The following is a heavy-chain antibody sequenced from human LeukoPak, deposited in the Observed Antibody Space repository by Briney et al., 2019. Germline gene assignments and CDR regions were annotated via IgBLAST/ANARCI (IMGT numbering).Heavy chain of an antibody. CDR2: IKQDGSEK. V-gene: IGHV3-7*01. J-gene: IGHJ4*02. CDR1: GFTFTNYW. Sequence: PGGSLRLSCAASGFTFTNYWMSWVRQAPGKGLEWVANIKQDGSEKYYVDSVKGRFTISRDNAKNSLYLQMNSLRAEDTAVYYCARDGRHQYDPDDYWGQGTLVTVSS. CDR3: ARDGRHQYDPDDY. D-gene: IGHD1-14*01.